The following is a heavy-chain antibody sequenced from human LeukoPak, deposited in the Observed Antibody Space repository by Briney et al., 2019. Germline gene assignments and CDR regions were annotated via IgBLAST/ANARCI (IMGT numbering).Heavy chain of an antibody. V-gene: IGHV4-4*09. CDR2: IYHSGNT. CDR1: GASMSSNY. Sequence: SETLSLTCQVSGASMSSNYWSWIRQPPGKGLEWIGYIYHSGNTNYSPSLESRVTMSVDESKNQFSLRVHFVSAADTAVYYCASTRRAAVAGRFDSWGQGTLVTVSS. D-gene: IGHD6-19*01. CDR3: ASTRRAAVAGRFDS. J-gene: IGHJ4*02.